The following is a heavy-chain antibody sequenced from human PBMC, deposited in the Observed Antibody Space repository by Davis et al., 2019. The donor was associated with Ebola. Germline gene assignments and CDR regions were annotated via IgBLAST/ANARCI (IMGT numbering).Heavy chain of an antibody. D-gene: IGHD4-11*01. Sequence: KVSCKGSGYSFTSYWIGWVRQMPGKGLEWMGTIYPSDSDARYSPSFQGQVTMSVDKSIGSAYLQWSSLKPSDTAIYYCARRGTVTTNAFDIWGQGTMVTVSS. CDR2: IYPSDSDA. CDR3: ARRGTVTTNAFDI. J-gene: IGHJ3*02. CDR1: GYSFTSYW. V-gene: IGHV5-51*01.